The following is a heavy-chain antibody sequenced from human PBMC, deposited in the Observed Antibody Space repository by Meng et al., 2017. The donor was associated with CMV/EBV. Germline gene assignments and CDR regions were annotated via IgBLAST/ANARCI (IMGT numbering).Heavy chain of an antibody. V-gene: IGHV1-69*05. J-gene: IGHJ4*02. Sequence: SVKVSCKASGGTFSSYAISWVRQAPGQGLEWMGGIIPIFGTANYAQKFQGRVTITTDESTSTAYMELSSLRAEDTAVYYCARVGIGESIAARPILLSFDYWGQGTLVTVSS. CDR2: IIPIFGTA. CDR3: ARVGIGESIAARPILLSFDY. D-gene: IGHD6-6*01. CDR1: GGTFSSYA.